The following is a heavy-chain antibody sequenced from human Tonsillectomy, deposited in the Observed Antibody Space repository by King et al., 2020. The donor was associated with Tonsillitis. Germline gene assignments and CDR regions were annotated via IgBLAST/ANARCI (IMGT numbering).Heavy chain of an antibody. V-gene: IGHV3-23*04. J-gene: IGHJ4*02. CDR2: ISGSGGST. CDR1: GFTFSSYA. Sequence: VQLVESGGGLVQPGGSLRLSCAASGFTFSSYAMSWVRQAPGKGLEWVSAISGSGGSTYYADSVKGRFTISRDNSKNTLYLQMNSLRAEDTAVYYCAKETSCSGWYDPPYYFDYWGRGTLVTVSS. D-gene: IGHD6-19*01. CDR3: AKETSCSGWYDPPYYFDY.